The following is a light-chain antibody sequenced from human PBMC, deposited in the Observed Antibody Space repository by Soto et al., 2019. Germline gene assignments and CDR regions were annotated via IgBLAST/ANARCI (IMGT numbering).Light chain of an antibody. Sequence: DIQMTQSPSSLSASVGDSVTITCRASHDIKNDLDWYQQKPGKGPKRLIYAASSLQSGVPSRFSGSGSGTEFSLTISSLQSEDFATYYCLQHNSYSWTFGQGTKVEIK. CDR1: HDIKND. J-gene: IGKJ1*01. V-gene: IGKV1-17*01. CDR2: AAS. CDR3: LQHNSYSWT.